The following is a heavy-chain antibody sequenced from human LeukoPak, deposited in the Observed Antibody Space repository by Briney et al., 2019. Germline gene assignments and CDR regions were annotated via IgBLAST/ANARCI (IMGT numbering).Heavy chain of an antibody. J-gene: IGHJ4*02. V-gene: IGHV3-23*01. CDR3: AKRYCTTTRCSRDIDY. CDR2: IGGGGAST. CDR1: GFTFTSHA. D-gene: IGHD2-2*01. Sequence: PGGSLRLSCAASGFTFTSHAMSWVRQTPGKGLEWVSTIGGGGASTYYADSVKGRFTISRDNSKSILYLQMNSLRADDTAMYFCAKRYCTTTRCSRDIDYWGQGTLVTVSS.